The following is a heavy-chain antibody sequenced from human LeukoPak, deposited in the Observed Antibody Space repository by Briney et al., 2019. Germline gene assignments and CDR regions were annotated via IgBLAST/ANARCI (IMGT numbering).Heavy chain of an antibody. CDR3: AGDRAPSGRYSGTHGGHAFDI. CDR1: GFTFSSYG. D-gene: IGHD1-26*01. CDR2: IWYDGSNK. V-gene: IGHV3-33*01. J-gene: IGHJ3*02. Sequence: GGSLRLSCAASGFTFSSYGMHWVRQAPGKGLEWVAVIWYDGSNKYYADSVKGRFTISRDNSKNTLYLQMNSLRAEDTAVYYCAGDRAPSGRYSGTHGGHAFDIWGQGTMVTVSS.